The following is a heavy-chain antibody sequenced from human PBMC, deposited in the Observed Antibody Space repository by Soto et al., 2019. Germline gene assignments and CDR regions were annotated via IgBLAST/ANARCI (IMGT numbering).Heavy chain of an antibody. Sequence: EVQLLESGGGLVQPGGSLRLSCAASGFTFSNYAMSWVRQAPGKGLEWVSSISGSGSSTYCADSVKGRFTISRDNSKNTLYLQMNSLRAEDPAVYHCANDMWFDPWCQGTLVTVSS. V-gene: IGHV3-23*01. CDR1: GFTFSNYA. CDR3: ANDMWFDP. J-gene: IGHJ5*02. CDR2: ISGSGSST.